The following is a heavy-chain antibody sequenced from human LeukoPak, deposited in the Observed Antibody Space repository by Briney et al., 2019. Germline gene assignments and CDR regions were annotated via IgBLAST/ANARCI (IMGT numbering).Heavy chain of an antibody. CDR3: ASAGGVVGATTWNY. D-gene: IGHD1-26*01. CDR2: IYYSGNT. Sequence: PSETLSLTCTVSGASIRTSTYYWGWIRQPPGKGLEWIGSIYYSGNTYYNPSLKSRVTMSVDTSKNQFSLKLSSVTAADTAVYYCASAGGVVGATTWNYWGQGTLVTVSS. V-gene: IGHV4-39*07. CDR1: GASIRTSTYY. J-gene: IGHJ4*02.